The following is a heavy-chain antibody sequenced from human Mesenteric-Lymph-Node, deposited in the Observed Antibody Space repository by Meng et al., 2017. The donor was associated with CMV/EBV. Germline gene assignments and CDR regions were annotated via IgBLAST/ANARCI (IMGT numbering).Heavy chain of an antibody. V-gene: IGHV1-69*05. CDR3: AREVTGTRGWFDP. CDR1: GATFSSYA. CDR2: IIPIFGTA. Sequence: PSGATFSSYAISWVQQAPGQGLEWMGGIIPIFGTANYAQKFQGRVTITTDESTSTAYMELSSLRSEDTAVYYCAREVTGTRGWFDPWGQGTLVTVSS. D-gene: IGHD1-20*01. J-gene: IGHJ5*02.